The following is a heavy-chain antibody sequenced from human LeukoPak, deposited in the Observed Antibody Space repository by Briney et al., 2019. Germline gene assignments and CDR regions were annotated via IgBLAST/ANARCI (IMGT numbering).Heavy chain of an antibody. CDR3: ARVGIKAPFDP. D-gene: IGHD3-3*02. CDR1: GGSISSGDYY. Sequence: SETLSLTCTVSGGSISSGDYYWSWIRQPPGKGLEWIGYIYYSGNTYYNPSLKSRVTISVDTSKNQFSLKLSSVTAADTAVYYCARVGIKAPFDPWGQGTLVTVSS. V-gene: IGHV4-30-4*08. CDR2: IYYSGNT. J-gene: IGHJ5*02.